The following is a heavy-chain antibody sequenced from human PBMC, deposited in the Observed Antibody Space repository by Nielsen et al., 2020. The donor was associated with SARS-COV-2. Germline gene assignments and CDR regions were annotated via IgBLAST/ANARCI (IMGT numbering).Heavy chain of an antibody. CDR2: IYHTGST. V-gene: IGHV4-31*03. J-gene: IGHJ3*02. CDR3: ARGIRPRHVFDI. CDR1: GGSIKTASYY. Sequence: SETLSLTCTVSGGSIKTASYYWSWIRQHPGWGLEWVGYIYHTGSTYYNPSLESRVTISADMSKNQFSLELTSLTAADTAVYYCARGIRPRHVFDIWGQGTMVTASS. D-gene: IGHD1-14*01.